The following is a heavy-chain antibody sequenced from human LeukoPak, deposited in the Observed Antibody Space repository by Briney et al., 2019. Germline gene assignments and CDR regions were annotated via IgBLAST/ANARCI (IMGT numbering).Heavy chain of an antibody. Sequence: SETLSLTCTVSGGSMSSTSYYWGWIRQPPGKGLEWIGTIYYSGTTYYNPSLKSRVTISVDTSKNQFSLNLNSVTAADTAVYYCARYRAFDIWGQGTMVTVSS. CDR1: GGSMSSTSYY. CDR2: IYYSGTT. J-gene: IGHJ3*02. CDR3: ARYRAFDI. V-gene: IGHV4-39*07.